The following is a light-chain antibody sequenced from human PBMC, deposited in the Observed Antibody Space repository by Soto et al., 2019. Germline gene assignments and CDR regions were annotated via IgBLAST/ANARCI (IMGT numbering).Light chain of an antibody. V-gene: IGKV2-30*01. CDR2: KVS. Sequence: DVVMTQSPLSLPVTLGQPASISCRSSQSLVYSDGNTYLNWFQQRPGQSPRRLIHKVSNRDSGVRDRCSGGGSGAYFTRKISRVEAEGVGVYYWMQGTHSPQTFGQGTNVEI. J-gene: IGKJ1*01. CDR1: QSLVYSDGNTY. CDR3: MQGTHSPQT.